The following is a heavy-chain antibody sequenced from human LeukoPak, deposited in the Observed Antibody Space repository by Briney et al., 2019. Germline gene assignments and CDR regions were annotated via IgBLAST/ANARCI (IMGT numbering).Heavy chain of an antibody. D-gene: IGHD3-22*01. CDR2: ISSSSSSYI. V-gene: IGHV3-21*01. CDR3: ARDKNYYDSSGRRKVTDY. CDR1: GFTFSTFA. Sequence: PGGSLRLSCAASGFTFSTFAMIWVRQPPGKGLEWVSSISSSSSSYIYYADSVKGRFTISRDNAKNSLYLQMNSLRAEDTAIYYCARDKNYYDSSGRRKVTDYWGQGTLVTVSS. J-gene: IGHJ4*02.